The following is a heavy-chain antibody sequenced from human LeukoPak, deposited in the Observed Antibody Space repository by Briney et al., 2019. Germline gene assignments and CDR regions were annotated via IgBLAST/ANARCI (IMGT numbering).Heavy chain of an antibody. Sequence: SETLSLTCTGSGGSISSYYWSWIRQPPGKGLEWIGYIYTSGSTYYNPSLKSRVTISVDTSKNQFSLKLSSVTAADTAVYYCARVQWHQFDYWGQGTLVTVSS. CDR1: GGSISSYY. V-gene: IGHV4-4*09. D-gene: IGHD6-19*01. CDR2: IYTSGST. CDR3: ARVQWHQFDY. J-gene: IGHJ4*02.